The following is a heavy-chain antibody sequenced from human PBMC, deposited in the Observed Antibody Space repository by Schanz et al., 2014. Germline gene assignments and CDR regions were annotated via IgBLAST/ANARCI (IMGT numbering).Heavy chain of an antibody. CDR1: GSTFSSYG. D-gene: IGHD6-13*01. J-gene: IGHJ5*02. CDR2: IRYDGSNK. V-gene: IGHV3-30*02. CDR3: AKEGVTAAGTLS. Sequence: QVQLVESGGGVVQPGGSLRLSCAASGSTFSSYGMHWVRQAPGKGLEWVAFIRYDGSNKFYADSVRGRFTISRDNSKNTLYLQMNSLGAEDTAVYYCAKEGVTAAGTLSWGQGTLLAVSS.